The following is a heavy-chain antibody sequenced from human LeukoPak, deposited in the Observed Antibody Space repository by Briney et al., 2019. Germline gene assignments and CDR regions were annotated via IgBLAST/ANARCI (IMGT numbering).Heavy chain of an antibody. CDR3: ARGYCSGGSCYSSYYYSYMDV. J-gene: IGHJ6*03. CDR2: INHSGST. CDR1: GGSFSGY. V-gene: IGHV4-34*01. D-gene: IGHD2-15*01. Sequence: SETLSLTCAVYGGSFSGYWSWIRQPPGKGLQWIGEINHSGSTNYNPSLKSRVTISVDRSKNQFSLKLSSVTAADTAVYYCARGYCSGGSCYSSYYYSYMDVWGKGTTVTVSS.